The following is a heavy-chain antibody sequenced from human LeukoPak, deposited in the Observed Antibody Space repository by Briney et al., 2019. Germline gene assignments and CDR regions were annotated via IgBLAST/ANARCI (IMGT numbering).Heavy chain of an antibody. Sequence: GGSLRLSCATSGCSFSLYWLSWVRQGPGEGLDWVASIDPDGTWAAYADSVKGRFTISKDTAQNSVHLQMNRLRAEDTAVYYCARLFGGVTTFDFWGQGTLVTVSS. CDR3: ARLFGGVTTFDF. V-gene: IGHV3-7*01. D-gene: IGHD4-17*01. J-gene: IGHJ5*01. CDR2: IDPDGTWA. CDR1: GCSFSLYW.